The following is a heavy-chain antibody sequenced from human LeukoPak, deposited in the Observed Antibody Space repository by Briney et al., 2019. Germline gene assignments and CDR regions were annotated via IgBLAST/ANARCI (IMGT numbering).Heavy chain of an antibody. D-gene: IGHD1-26*01. CDR3: ARGWRWALRSHY. CDR1: GYTFTNYD. Sequence: ASVKVSCKASGYTFTNYDINWVRQATGQRLEWMGWMNPNSGNTGYGQKFQGRVTMTRDTSINTAYMELSSLTSEDTAVYYCARGWRWALRSHYWGQGTLFTVSS. J-gene: IGHJ4*02. V-gene: IGHV1-8*01. CDR2: MNPNSGNT.